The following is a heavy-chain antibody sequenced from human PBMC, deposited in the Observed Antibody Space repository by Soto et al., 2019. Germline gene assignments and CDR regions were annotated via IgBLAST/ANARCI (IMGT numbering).Heavy chain of an antibody. Sequence: EVQLLESGGTLVQPGGSLRLFCAASGFTFSSYAILWVRQAPGQGLEWVSTISGNGGNTFYADSVKGRFTISKDNSKNTVSLLMNRLRAEDAALYYCTKDAARLGDKYYYMEIWCEGTSVTVSS. CDR3: TKDAARLGDKYYYMEI. J-gene: IGHJ6*03. V-gene: IGHV3-23*01. CDR1: GFTFSSYA. CDR2: ISGNGGNT.